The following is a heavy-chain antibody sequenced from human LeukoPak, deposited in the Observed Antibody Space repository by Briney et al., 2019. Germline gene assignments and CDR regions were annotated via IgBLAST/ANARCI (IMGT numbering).Heavy chain of an antibody. J-gene: IGHJ6*03. D-gene: IGHD1-1*01. CDR1: GFTFSSYS. CDR2: ISYDGSDK. V-gene: IGHV3-30*03. Sequence: GGSLRLSCAASGFTFSSYSMNWVRRAPGKGLEWVAVISYDGSDKYYADSVKGRFTISRDNSKNTLYLQMNSLRAEDTAVYYCARGVTTGTTTWVLDYYYYMDVWGKGTTVTVSS. CDR3: ARGVTTGTTTWVLDYYYYMDV.